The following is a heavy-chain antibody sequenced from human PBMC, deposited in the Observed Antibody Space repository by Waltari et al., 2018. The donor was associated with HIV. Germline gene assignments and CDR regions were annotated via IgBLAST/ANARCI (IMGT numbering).Heavy chain of an antibody. V-gene: IGHV3-33*01. D-gene: IGHD3-9*01. CDR2: IWYDGSNK. Sequence: QVQLVESGGGVVQPGRSLRLSCAASGFTFSSYGMHWVRQATGKGLEWVAVIWYDGSNKYYADSVKGRFTISRDNSKNTLYLQMNSLRAEDTAVYYCARDTERFDWLSEAFDIWGQGTMVTVSS. J-gene: IGHJ3*02. CDR1: GFTFSSYG. CDR3: ARDTERFDWLSEAFDI.